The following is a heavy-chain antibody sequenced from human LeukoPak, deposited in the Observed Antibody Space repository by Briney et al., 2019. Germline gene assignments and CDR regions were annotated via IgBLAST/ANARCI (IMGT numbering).Heavy chain of an antibody. J-gene: IGHJ4*02. CDR1: GFTFSHYG. CDR3: AKDAQRGFDYSNSLEY. CDR2: IWSDGSNK. V-gene: IGHV3-33*06. D-gene: IGHD4-11*01. Sequence: GGSLRLSCAASGFTFSHYGMHWVRQAPGRGLEWVAVIWSDGSNKFYADPVKGRFTISRDNAQHTVDLHMNILRAEDTAVYYCAKDAQRGFDYSNSLEYWGQGTLVTVSS.